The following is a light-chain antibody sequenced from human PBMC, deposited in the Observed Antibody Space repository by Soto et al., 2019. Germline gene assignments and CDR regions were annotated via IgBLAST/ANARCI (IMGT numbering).Light chain of an antibody. CDR1: QSVSSSY. J-gene: IGKJ2*01. V-gene: IGKV3-20*01. CDR3: QQYGSSPMYT. Sequence: EIVLTQSPGTLSLSPGERATLSCRASQSVSSSYLAWYQQKPCQAPRLLIYGASSRATGIPDRFSGSVSGTDYTPTISRLEPEDFAVYYCQQYGSSPMYTFGQGTKQEIK. CDR2: GAS.